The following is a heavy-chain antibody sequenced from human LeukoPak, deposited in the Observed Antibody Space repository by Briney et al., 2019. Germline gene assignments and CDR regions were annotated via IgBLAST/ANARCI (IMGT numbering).Heavy chain of an antibody. CDR2: FDPEDCET. CDR3: ASFSELSCGTLDC. D-gene: IGHD1-26*01. V-gene: IGHV1-24*01. J-gene: IGHJ4*02. Sequence: ASVKVSCKDSRYSLNIQYFQLMRHAPGKGLEWMGGFDPEDCETIYAQKFQGRVTMTENTSTDTAYMELSGLRSDDTAVYCCASFSELSCGTLDCWGQGTLVTVSS. CDR1: RYSLNIQY.